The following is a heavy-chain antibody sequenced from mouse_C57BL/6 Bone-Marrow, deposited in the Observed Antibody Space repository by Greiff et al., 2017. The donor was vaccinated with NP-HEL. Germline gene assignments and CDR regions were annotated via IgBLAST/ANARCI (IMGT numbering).Heavy chain of an antibody. Sequence: VQLQQSGPELVKPGASVKISCKASGYAFSSSWMNWVKQRPGKGLEWIGRIYPGDGDTNYNGKFKGKATLTADKSSSPAYMQLSSLTSEDSAVYFCARWGTTVVGYFDVWGTGTTVTVSS. V-gene: IGHV1-82*01. J-gene: IGHJ1*03. D-gene: IGHD1-1*01. CDR3: ARWGTTVVGYFDV. CDR2: IYPGDGDT. CDR1: GYAFSSSW.